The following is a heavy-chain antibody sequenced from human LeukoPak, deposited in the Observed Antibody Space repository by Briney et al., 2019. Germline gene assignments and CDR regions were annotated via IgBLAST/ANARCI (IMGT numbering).Heavy chain of an antibody. CDR2: INSDGSST. CDR3: ARDLAVTTVPLGFDY. CDR1: GFPFSSYW. Sequence: GGSLRLSCAASGFPFSSYWMHWVRQAPGKGLVWVSRINSDGSSTSYADSVKGRFTISRDNAKNTLYLQMNSLRAEDTAVYYCARDLAVTTVPLGFDYWGQGTLVTVSS. V-gene: IGHV3-74*01. D-gene: IGHD4-17*01. J-gene: IGHJ4*02.